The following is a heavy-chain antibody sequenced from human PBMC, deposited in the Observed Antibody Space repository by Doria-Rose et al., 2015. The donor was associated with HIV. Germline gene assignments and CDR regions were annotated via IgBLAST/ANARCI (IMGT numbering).Heavy chain of an antibody. J-gene: IGHJ4*02. CDR2: IFSDDER. Sequence: QITLKESGPVLVKPTETLTLTCTVSGVSLSSPGMGVSWIRQPLGKALEWLANIFSDDERSYKTSLKSRLTISRGTSKSQVVLTMTDMDPVDTATCYCARIKSSRWYHKYYFDFWGQGTLVIVSA. V-gene: IGHV2-26*01. CDR3: ARIKSSRWYHKYYFDF. D-gene: IGHD6-13*01. CDR1: GVSLSSPGMG.